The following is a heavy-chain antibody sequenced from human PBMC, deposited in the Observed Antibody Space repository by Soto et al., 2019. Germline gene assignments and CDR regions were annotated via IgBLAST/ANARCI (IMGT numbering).Heavy chain of an antibody. CDR2: IIPIFRST. CDR1: GGTFNSYA. V-gene: IGHV1-69*06. Sequence: QVQLVQSGAEVKKPGSSVKVSCKASGGTFNSYALTWVRQAPGHGLEWMGGIIPIFRSTKYAQKFQGRVTITARRSSSTAYMELSSLRSDDTAVYYCARVLHPPDGPGWRSLYWYCDLWGRGTLVTVSS. J-gene: IGHJ2*01. D-gene: IGHD6-19*01. CDR3: ARVLHPPDGPGWRSLYWYCDL.